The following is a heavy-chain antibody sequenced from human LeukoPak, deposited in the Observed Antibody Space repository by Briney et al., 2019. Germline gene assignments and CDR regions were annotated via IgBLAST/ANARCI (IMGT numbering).Heavy chain of an antibody. J-gene: IGHJ6*02. CDR1: GYTFTSYG. CDR3: ARDCSSTSCYSWRYYYYVMDV. D-gene: IGHD2-2*01. Sequence: ASVKVSCKPSGYTFTSYGISWVRPAPGQGLEWMGWISAYNGNTNYAQKPQGRLTMTTDTSTSTAYMELRSLRSDDTAVYYCARDCSSTSCYSWRYYYYVMDVWGQGTTVTVSS. CDR2: ISAYNGNT. V-gene: IGHV1-18*01.